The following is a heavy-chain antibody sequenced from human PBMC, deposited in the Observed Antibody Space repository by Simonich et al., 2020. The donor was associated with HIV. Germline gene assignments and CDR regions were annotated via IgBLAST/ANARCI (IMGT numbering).Heavy chain of an antibody. CDR2: INHSGST. CDR1: GGSFSGYY. J-gene: IGHJ1*01. V-gene: IGHV4-34*01. Sequence: QVQLQQWGAGLLKPSETLSLTCAVYGGSFSGYYWSWIRQPQGKGLEWLGEINHSGSTNYNPSRKSRVTISVDTSKNQFSLKLSSVTAADTAVYYCARLTAGGLGEYFQHWGQGTLVTVSS. CDR3: ARLTAGGLGEYFQH. D-gene: IGHD6-13*01.